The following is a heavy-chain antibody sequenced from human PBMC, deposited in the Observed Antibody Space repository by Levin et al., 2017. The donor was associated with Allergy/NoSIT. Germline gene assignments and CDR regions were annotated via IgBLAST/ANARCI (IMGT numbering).Heavy chain of an antibody. Sequence: SPTLSLTCAVYGGSFSDSYWTWIRQPPGKGLEWIGEVNYSGTTNYSPSLRSRLTISRDTSKNQFSLKLTSVTTANTALYFCARGTFGGYINYWGQGALVSVSS. J-gene: IGHJ4*02. CDR1: GGSFSDSY. D-gene: IGHD2-15*01. V-gene: IGHV4-34*01. CDR3: ARGTFGGYINY. CDR2: VNYSGTT.